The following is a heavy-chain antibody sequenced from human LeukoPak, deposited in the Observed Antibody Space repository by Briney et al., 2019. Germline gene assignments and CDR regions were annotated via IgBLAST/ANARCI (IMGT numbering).Heavy chain of an antibody. D-gene: IGHD2-2*03. CDR1: GGSFSGYY. CDR3: ARGRMDIVVVTAANPAYYYYYGMDV. Sequence: PSETLSLTCALYGGSFSGYYWSWIRHPPGKGLEWIVEINHSGRTNYNPSLKSRVTISVDTSKNQFSMKLSSVTAADTAVYYCARGRMDIVVVTAANPAYYYYYGMDVWGQGTTVTVSS. V-gene: IGHV4-34*01. J-gene: IGHJ6*02. CDR2: INHSGRT.